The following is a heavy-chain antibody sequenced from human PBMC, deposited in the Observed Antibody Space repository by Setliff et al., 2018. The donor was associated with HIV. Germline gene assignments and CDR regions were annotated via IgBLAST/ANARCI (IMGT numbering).Heavy chain of an antibody. Sequence: SETLSLTCTVSGGSIGSGSHYWSWIRQPAGKGLEWIGHIYTTGSTNYNPSLKSRVTISVDTSKNQFSLKLSSVTAADTAVYYCAGDSAYDILTGYYSPDYWGQGTLVTVSS. CDR1: GGSIGSGSHY. J-gene: IGHJ4*02. CDR2: IYTTGST. D-gene: IGHD3-9*01. CDR3: AGDSAYDILTGYYSPDY. V-gene: IGHV4-61*09.